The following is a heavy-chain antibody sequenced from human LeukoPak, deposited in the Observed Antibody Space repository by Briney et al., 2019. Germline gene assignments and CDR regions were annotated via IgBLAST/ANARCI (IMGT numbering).Heavy chain of an antibody. J-gene: IGHJ4*02. CDR2: IYSGGTT. CDR3: ARGSYYGSGSYYRYTFDY. V-gene: IGHV3-53*01. D-gene: IGHD3-10*01. CDR1: GFTVSSNY. Sequence: PGGSLRLSCAASGFTVSSNYMGWVRQAPGKGLEWVSVIYSGGTTYYADSVKGRFTISRDNSKNTLYLQMNSLRAEDTAVYYCARGSYYGSGSYYRYTFDYWGQGTLVTVSS.